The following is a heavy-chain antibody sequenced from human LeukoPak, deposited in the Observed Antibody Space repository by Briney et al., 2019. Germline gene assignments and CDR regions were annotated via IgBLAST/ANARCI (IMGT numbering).Heavy chain of an antibody. V-gene: IGHV4-38-2*02. CDR3: ARDRGGRTGYASGDFDF. CDR1: SFSISNGFY. Sequence: SSETLSLTCVVSSFSISNGFYWVWIRQPPGKGLEWIGNVFYSGVTYYNPSLMSRVTISVGTSKNQFSLKLNSVTAADTAVYYWARDRGGRTGYASGDFDFWGQGVLVTVSS. CDR2: VFYSGVT. D-gene: IGHD5-12*01. J-gene: IGHJ4*02.